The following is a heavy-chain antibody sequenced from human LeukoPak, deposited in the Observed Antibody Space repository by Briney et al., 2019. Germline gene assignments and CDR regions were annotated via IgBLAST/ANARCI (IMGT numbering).Heavy chain of an antibody. CDR3: AREKDSSGYYNWFDP. CDR1: GGSISSNNW. CDR2: IYHSGST. Sequence: SETLSLTCAVSGGSISSNNWWSWVRQPPGKGLEWIGEIYHSGSTNYNPSLKSRVTISVDKSKNQFSLKLSSVTAADTAVYYCAREKDSSGYYNWFDPWGQGTLVTVSS. J-gene: IGHJ5*02. D-gene: IGHD6-19*01. V-gene: IGHV4-4*02.